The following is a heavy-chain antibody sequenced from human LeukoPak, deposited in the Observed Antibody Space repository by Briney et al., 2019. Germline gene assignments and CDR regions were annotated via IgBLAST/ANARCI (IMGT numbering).Heavy chain of an antibody. CDR3: AGRDKGYYYDMDV. V-gene: IGHV3-66*01. CDR1: GFTVSTNY. Sequence: TGGSLRLSCAASGFTVSTNYMSWVRQAPGKGLEWVSLLYSSGSTYYTDSVKGRFTISRDSSKNTLYLQMNSLRAEDTAVYYCAGRDKGYYYDMDVWGQGTTVTVSS. CDR2: LYSSGST. D-gene: IGHD5-24*01. J-gene: IGHJ6*02.